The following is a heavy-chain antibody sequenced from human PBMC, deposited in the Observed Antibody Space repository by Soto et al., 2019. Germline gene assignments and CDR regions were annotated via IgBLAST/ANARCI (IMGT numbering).Heavy chain of an antibody. CDR3: AMGGTTGTDF. V-gene: IGHV3-11*06. D-gene: IGHD3-10*01. J-gene: IGHJ4*02. Sequence: QVQLVESGGGLVKPGGSLRLSCVASGFTFNDYYMSWIRQAPGKGLEWVSYISSSSGYTNYADSVKGRFTISRDNARNSLYLQMNSLRAEDTAVYYCAMGGTTGTDFWGQGTLVTVSS. CDR1: GFTFNDYY. CDR2: ISSSSGYT.